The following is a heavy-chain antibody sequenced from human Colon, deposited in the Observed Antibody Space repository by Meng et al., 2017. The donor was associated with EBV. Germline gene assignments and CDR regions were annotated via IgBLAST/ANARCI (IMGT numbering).Heavy chain of an antibody. CDR1: GGSISSSNW. J-gene: IGHJ2*01. CDR2: IFHSGLT. CDR3: MRDLLVLEKNEV. Sequence: VQLRGAGPGLVKPSETLSLTCAVSGGSISSSNWWGWVRQSPEKGLEWIGEIFHSGLTNYNPSLQSRVTISVDKSKNQFSLEVTSVTAADTAIYYCMRDLLVLEKNEVWGRGTLVTVSS. V-gene: IGHV4-4*02. D-gene: IGHD1-1*01.